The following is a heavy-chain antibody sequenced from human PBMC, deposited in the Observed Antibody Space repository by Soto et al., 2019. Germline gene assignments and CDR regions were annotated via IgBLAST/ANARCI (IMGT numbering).Heavy chain of an antibody. J-gene: IGHJ6*02. CDR3: ASHEDGAYCSGGSCYSLGGMDV. V-gene: IGHV6-1*01. CDR2: TYYRSKWYN. Sequence: SQTLSLTCAISGDSVSSNSAAWNWIRQSPSRGLEWLGRTYYRSKWYNDYAVSVKSRITINPDTSKNQFSLKLNSVTPEDTAVYYCASHEDGAYCSGGSCYSLGGMDVWGQGTTVTVSS. D-gene: IGHD2-15*01. CDR1: GDSVSSNSAA.